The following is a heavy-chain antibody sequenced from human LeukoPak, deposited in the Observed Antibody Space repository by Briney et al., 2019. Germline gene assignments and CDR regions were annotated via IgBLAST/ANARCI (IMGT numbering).Heavy chain of an antibody. CDR1: GFTFSDYY. Sequence: GGSLRLSCAASGFTFSDYYMSWIRQAPGKGLEWVSYISSSGSTIYYADSVKGRFTISRDNAKNSLYLQLNSLRAEDTAVYYCARDMRNFWSGGMDVWGKGTTVTVSS. CDR3: ARDMRNFWSGGMDV. J-gene: IGHJ6*04. CDR2: ISSSGSTI. V-gene: IGHV3-11*04. D-gene: IGHD3-3*01.